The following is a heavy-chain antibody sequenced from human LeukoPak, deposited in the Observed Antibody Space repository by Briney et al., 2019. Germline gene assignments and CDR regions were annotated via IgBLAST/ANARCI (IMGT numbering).Heavy chain of an antibody. Sequence: SDTLSLTCTVSGGSISSYYWSWIRQPPGKGLEWIGYIYYSGSTNYNPSLKRRVTISVDTSKNQFSLKLSSVTAADTAVYYCARDNRLAYSSSSVGWFDPWGQGTLVTVSS. V-gene: IGHV4-59*01. D-gene: IGHD6-6*01. CDR2: IYYSGST. CDR3: ARDNRLAYSSSSVGWFDP. CDR1: GGSISSYY. J-gene: IGHJ5*02.